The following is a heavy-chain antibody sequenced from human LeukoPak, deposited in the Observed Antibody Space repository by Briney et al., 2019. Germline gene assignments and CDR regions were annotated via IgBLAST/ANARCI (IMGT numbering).Heavy chain of an antibody. J-gene: IGHJ4*02. CDR2: IGIDSGNT. Sequence: PGGSLRLSCAASGFTFSDYSMNWVRQAPGKGLVWISYIGIDSGNTIYADSVKGRFTISGDKAKNSLYLQMNSLRVEDTAVYYCARDYKYAFDNWGQGTLVTVSS. V-gene: IGHV3-48*01. CDR1: GFTFSDYS. D-gene: IGHD5-24*01. CDR3: ARDYKYAFDN.